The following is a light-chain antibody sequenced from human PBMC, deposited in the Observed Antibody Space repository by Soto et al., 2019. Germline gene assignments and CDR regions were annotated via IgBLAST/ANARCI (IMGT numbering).Light chain of an antibody. Sequence: ETVMTQSPATLSVSPGERATLSCWASPSVSSNLAWYQKTPGQAPRLLIYGASTSATGIPARFSVSGSGTEFNLIISSLQSEDFAVYYCQPYNDWPQTSGQGTKVE. V-gene: IGKV3-15*01. CDR3: QPYNDWPQT. CDR1: PSVSSN. J-gene: IGKJ1*01. CDR2: GAS.